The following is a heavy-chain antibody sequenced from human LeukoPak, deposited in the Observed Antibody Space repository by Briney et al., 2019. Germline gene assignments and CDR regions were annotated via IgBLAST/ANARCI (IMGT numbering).Heavy chain of an antibody. J-gene: IGHJ4*02. D-gene: IGHD3-22*01. Sequence: SETLSLTCTVSGGSISNYYRSWIRQPPGKGLEWIGYIYYSGNTNYNPSLKSRVTISVDTSKNQFSLKLSSVTAADTAVYYCARHPHYYDSSGFYSHFDYWGQGTLVTVFS. CDR1: GGSISNYY. CDR2: IYYSGNT. CDR3: ARHPHYYDSSGFYSHFDY. V-gene: IGHV4-59*08.